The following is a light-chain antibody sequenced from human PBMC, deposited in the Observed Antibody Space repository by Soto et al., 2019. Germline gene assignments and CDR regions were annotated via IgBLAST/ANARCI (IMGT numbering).Light chain of an antibody. CDR2: GAS. J-gene: IGKJ1*01. CDR1: QTVVSNH. Sequence: EIVLTQSPGTLSLSPGERATLSCRASQTVVSNHLAWYQQKPGQAPRLLIYGASSRATGIPDRFSGSGSGTDFTLSISRLEPEDFAVYYCQQYEIAPKTFGQGTKVDIK. V-gene: IGKV3-20*01. CDR3: QQYEIAPKT.